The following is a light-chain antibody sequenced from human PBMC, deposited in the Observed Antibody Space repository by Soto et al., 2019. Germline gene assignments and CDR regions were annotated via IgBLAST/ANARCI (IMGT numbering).Light chain of an antibody. CDR1: SSDVGGYNY. J-gene: IGLJ2*01. CDR2: DVS. V-gene: IGLV2-14*01. CDR3: SSYTSSSTRV. Sequence: CALTQPASVSGSPGQSITISCTGTSSDVGGYNYVSWYQQHPGKAPKLMIYDVSNRPSGVSNRFSGSKSGNTASLTISGLQAEDEADYYCSSYTSSSTRVFGGGTQLTVL.